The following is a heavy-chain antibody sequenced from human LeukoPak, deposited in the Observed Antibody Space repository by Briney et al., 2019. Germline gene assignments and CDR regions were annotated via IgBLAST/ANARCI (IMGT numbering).Heavy chain of an antibody. Sequence: ASVKVSCKASGYTFTSYDINWVRQAPGQGLEWMGWINPNSGGTNYAQKFQGRVTMTRDTSISTAYMELSRLRSDDTAVYYCARSHYDILTGYYNNLYYWGQGTLVTVSS. V-gene: IGHV1-2*02. CDR1: GYTFTSYD. CDR2: INPNSGGT. D-gene: IGHD3-9*01. CDR3: ARSHYDILTGYYNNLYY. J-gene: IGHJ4*02.